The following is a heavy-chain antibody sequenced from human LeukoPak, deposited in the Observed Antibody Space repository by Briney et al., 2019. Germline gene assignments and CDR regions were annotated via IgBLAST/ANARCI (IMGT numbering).Heavy chain of an antibody. Sequence: PSETLSLTCAVYGGPFSVYYWSWLRQPPGKGLEWIGEINHSGSTNYNPSLKSRVTISVDTSKNQSSLKLSSVPAADTAVYYGATSAYYDYVWGSYRYGCTYWGQGTLVTVSS. CDR2: INHSGST. D-gene: IGHD3-16*02. CDR1: GGPFSVYY. V-gene: IGHV4-34*01. CDR3: ATSAYYDYVWGSYRYGCTY. J-gene: IGHJ4*02.